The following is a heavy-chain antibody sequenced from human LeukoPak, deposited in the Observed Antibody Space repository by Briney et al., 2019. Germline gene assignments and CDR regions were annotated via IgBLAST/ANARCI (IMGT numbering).Heavy chain of an antibody. D-gene: IGHD3-3*01. Sequence: PSETLSLTCDVSGGPLTSTNWWTWVRQPPGKGLEWIGEVHLDGRTNYNPSLKSRLIMSVDLPESHISLKLTSVTAADTAGYYCAREGGFYRPLDYSGQGTLVTVSS. CDR3: AREGGFYRPLDY. V-gene: IGHV4-4*02. CDR2: VHLDGRT. J-gene: IGHJ4*02. CDR1: GGPLTSTNW.